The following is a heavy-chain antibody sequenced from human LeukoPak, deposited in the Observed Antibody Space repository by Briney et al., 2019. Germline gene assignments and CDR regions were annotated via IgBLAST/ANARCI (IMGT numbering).Heavy chain of an antibody. Sequence: GSLRLSCAASGFTFSTYAMSWVRQAPGKGLEWIGSIYYSGSTYYNPSLKSRVTISVDTSKNQFSLKLSSVTAADTAVYYCARHTSPPLVVPAARRALGAFDIWGQGTMVTVSS. CDR2: IYYSGST. J-gene: IGHJ3*02. CDR3: ARHTSPPLVVPAARRALGAFDI. D-gene: IGHD2-2*01. V-gene: IGHV4-39*01. CDR1: GFTFSTYA.